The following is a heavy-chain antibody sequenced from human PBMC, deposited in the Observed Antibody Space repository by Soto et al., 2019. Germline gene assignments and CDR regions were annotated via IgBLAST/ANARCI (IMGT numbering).Heavy chain of an antibody. CDR1: GGAYFDYY. CDR3: ANDYGDYRNDALDS. CDR2: NDDRGIT. Sequence: VQLEQWGAGLVNVSATLTLTCAVYGGAYFDYYWSWIRQSPGKGLVWIGENDDRGITNYNPSLKSRVTISKVRSRNQFTLRVTSMTAAATAVYFCANDYGDYRNDALDSWGRGTLVTVSS. D-gene: IGHD4-17*01. V-gene: IGHV4-34*02. J-gene: IGHJ3*02.